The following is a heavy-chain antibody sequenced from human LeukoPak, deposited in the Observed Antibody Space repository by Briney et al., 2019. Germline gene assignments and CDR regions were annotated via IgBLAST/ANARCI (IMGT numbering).Heavy chain of an antibody. D-gene: IGHD7-27*01. V-gene: IGHV4-34*01. CDR3: AGPLGVRLDAFDI. J-gene: IGHJ3*02. CDR2: IHHSGST. CDR1: GGSFSNYY. Sequence: SETLSLTCAVYGGSFSNYYWSWIRQPPGKGLEWIGEIHHSGSTNYSPSLKGRVTISVDTSKNQFSLKLTSVTAADTAVYYCAGPLGVRLDAFDIWGQGTMVTVSS.